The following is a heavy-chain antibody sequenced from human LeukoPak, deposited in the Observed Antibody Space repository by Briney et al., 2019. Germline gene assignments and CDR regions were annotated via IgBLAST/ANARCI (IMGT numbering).Heavy chain of an antibody. CDR2: INTGNGNT. Sequence: ASVKVSCKASGYTFTNYAMHWVRQAPGQRLEWMGWINTGNGNTKYSQEFQGRVTITRDTSANTAYMELSRLRSDDTAVYYCARNLGYCSGGSCPRSYYYYMDVWGKGTTVTISS. D-gene: IGHD2-15*01. J-gene: IGHJ6*03. CDR3: ARNLGYCSGGSCPRSYYYYMDV. CDR1: GYTFTNYA. V-gene: IGHV1-3*04.